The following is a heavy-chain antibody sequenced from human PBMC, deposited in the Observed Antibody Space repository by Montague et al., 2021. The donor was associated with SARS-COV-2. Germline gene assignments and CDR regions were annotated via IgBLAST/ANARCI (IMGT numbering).Heavy chain of an antibody. CDR3: ARVGYERVDYYYVYSD. CDR1: GASVRSGNSY. V-gene: IGHV4-61*01. CDR2: ISYSGST. D-gene: IGHD3-22*01. Sequence: SETLSLTCTVSGASVRSGNSYWIWLRQPPGKGLVGIGYISYSGSTNSSLTLKGRVTISMDTSKNQLSLKVISATAADTAVYYCARVGYERVDYYYVYSDWGQGTLVTVSS. J-gene: IGHJ4*02.